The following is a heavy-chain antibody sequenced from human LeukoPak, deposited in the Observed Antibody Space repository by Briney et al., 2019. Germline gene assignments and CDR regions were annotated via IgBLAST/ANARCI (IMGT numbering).Heavy chain of an antibody. CDR2: IYYSGST. Sequence: KPSETLSLTCTVSGGSISSGGYYWSWIRQHPGKGLEWIRYIYYSGSTYYNPSLKSRVTISVDTSKNQFSLKLSSVTAADTAVYYCARIERFWFDPWGQGTLVTVSS. D-gene: IGHD6-25*01. CDR1: GGSISSGGYY. J-gene: IGHJ5*02. CDR3: ARIERFWFDP. V-gene: IGHV4-31*03.